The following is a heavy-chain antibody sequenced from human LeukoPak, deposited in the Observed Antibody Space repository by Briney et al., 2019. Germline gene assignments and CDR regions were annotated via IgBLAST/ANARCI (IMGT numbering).Heavy chain of an antibody. V-gene: IGHV1-18*01. CDR1: GYTFGSFG. CDR3: ARSPYNSDWFDP. J-gene: IGHJ5*02. Sequence: GASVKVSCKTSGYTFGSFGITWVRQAPGQGLEWMGWTSTYNGNTNYAQKIQGRVTMTTDTSTSTAYMELRSLRSDDTAVYYCARSPYNSDWFDPWGQGTLVIVSS. D-gene: IGHD6-25*01. CDR2: TSTYNGNT.